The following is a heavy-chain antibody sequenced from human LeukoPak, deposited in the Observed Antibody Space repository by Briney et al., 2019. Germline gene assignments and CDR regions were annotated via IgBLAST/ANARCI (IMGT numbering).Heavy chain of an antibody. J-gene: IGHJ4*02. V-gene: IGHV3-23*01. CDR2: ISGSGGST. CDR1: GFTFSSYA. CDR3: AKGSFYTSGTYYFDY. Sequence: PGGSLRLSCAASGFTFSSYAMSWVRQAPGKGLEWVSAISGSGGSTYYADSVKGRFTISRDNSKNTLYLQMNSLRAEDTAVYYCAKGSFYTSGTYYFDYWGQGTLVTVSS. D-gene: IGHD3-10*01.